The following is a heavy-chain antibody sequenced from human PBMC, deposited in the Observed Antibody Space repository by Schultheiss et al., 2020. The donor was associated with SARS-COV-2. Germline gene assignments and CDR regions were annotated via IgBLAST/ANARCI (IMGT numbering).Heavy chain of an antibody. Sequence: GGSLRLSCAASGFSFTDAWMSWVRQAPGKGLEWVGHIKSKTDDGTTDYATPVKGRFTISRDASKNTLYLQMNSLKTEDTAVYYCTRARPYYGSGSYLFDYWGQGTLVTVSS. J-gene: IGHJ4*02. CDR1: GFSFTDAW. V-gene: IGHV3-15*01. D-gene: IGHD3-10*01. CDR3: TRARPYYGSGSYLFDY. CDR2: IKSKTDDGTT.